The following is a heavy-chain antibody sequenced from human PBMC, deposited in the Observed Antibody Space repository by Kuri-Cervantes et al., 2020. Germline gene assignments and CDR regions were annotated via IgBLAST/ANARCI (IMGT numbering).Heavy chain of an antibody. CDR3: ARGYSDVLNGAFDI. Sequence: GESLKISCAVSGFTSSNYWMHWVRQVPGKGLVWVSRINSDGRIINYADSVKGRFTISRDNAKNTLFLQMNSLRAEDTGLYHCARGYSDVLNGAFDIWGQGTKVTVSS. D-gene: IGHD5-12*01. V-gene: IGHV3-74*01. CDR2: INSDGRII. J-gene: IGHJ3*02. CDR1: GFTSSNYW.